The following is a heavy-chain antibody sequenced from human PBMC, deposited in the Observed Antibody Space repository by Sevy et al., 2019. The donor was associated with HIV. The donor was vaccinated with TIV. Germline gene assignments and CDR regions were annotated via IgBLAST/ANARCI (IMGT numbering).Heavy chain of an antibody. CDR1: GYSFSSYW. CDR3: ARHDGALGQVAQIDV. Sequence: GETLKISCKGSGYSFSSYWIGWVRQMPGKGLEWMGIIYPGDSDIIYSPSFQGQVTISADKSISTAYLQWSSLKASDTAMYYCARHDGALGQVAQIDVWGQGTTVTVSS. CDR2: IYPGDSDI. V-gene: IGHV5-51*01. D-gene: IGHD3-10*01. J-gene: IGHJ6*02.